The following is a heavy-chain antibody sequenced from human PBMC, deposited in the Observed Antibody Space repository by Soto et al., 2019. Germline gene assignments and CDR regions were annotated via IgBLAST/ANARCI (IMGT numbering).Heavy chain of an antibody. CDR2: IYYSGRT. CDR1: GGSISSYY. J-gene: IGHJ4*02. V-gene: IGHV4-59*08. D-gene: IGHD4-17*01. Sequence: QVQLQESGPGLVKPSETLSLTCTGSGGSISSYYWSWIRQPPGKGLEWIGYIYYSGRTNYNPSLKSRVTISVDTAKNQFSLKLSSVTASDTAVYYCARHPTVTEYYFDYWGQGTLVTVSS. CDR3: ARHPTVTEYYFDY.